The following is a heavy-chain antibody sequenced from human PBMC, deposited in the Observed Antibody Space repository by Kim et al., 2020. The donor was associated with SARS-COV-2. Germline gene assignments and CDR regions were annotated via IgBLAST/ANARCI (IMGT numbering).Heavy chain of an antibody. J-gene: IGHJ3*02. V-gene: IGHV3-53*01. CDR1: GFTVSSNY. CDR3: ARDGAAAGRNAFDI. Sequence: GGSLRLSCAASGFTVSSNYMSWVRQAPGKGLEWVSVIYSGGSTYYADSVKGRFTISRDNSKNTLYLQMNSLRAEDTAVYYCARDGAAAGRNAFDIWGQGTMVTVSS. D-gene: IGHD6-13*01. CDR2: IYSGGST.